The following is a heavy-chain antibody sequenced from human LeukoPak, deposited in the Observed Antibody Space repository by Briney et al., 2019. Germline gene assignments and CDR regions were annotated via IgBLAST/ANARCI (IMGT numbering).Heavy chain of an antibody. Sequence: GASVKVSCKASDYTFTSYGISWVRQAPGQGLEWMGWISAHNGNTNYAQKVQDRVTLTTDPSTSTAYMELRSPRSDDTAVYYCARERARSGSRYAFDIWGQGTMVTVSS. V-gene: IGHV1-18*01. CDR3: ARERARSGSRYAFDI. J-gene: IGHJ3*02. CDR1: DYTFTSYG. CDR2: ISAHNGNT. D-gene: IGHD1-26*01.